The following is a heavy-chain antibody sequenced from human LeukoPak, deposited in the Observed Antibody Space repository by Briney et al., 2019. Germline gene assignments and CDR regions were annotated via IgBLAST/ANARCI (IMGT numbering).Heavy chain of an antibody. D-gene: IGHD3-22*01. CDR3: ARNYYDSSGYYSLCAFDI. V-gene: IGHV3-7*01. CDR2: IKQGGSEK. Sequence: GGSPRLSCAASGFTFSSYWMSWVRQAPGKGLEWVANIKQGGSEKYYVDSVKGRFTISRDNAKNSLYLQMNSLRAEDTAVYYCARNYYDSSGYYSLCAFDIWGQGTMVTVSS. J-gene: IGHJ3*02. CDR1: GFTFSSYW.